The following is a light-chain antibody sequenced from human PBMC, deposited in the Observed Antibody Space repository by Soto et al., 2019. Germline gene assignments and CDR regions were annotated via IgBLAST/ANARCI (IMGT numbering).Light chain of an antibody. J-gene: IGKJ1*01. CDR1: QSVSNNY. Sequence: EIVLTQSPGTLSLSPGEIATLSCRASQSVSNNYLAWYQQKPGQAPRLLIYGASSRATGIPDRFSGGGSGTDFTLTISCLQSEDFATYYCQQYYSFPWTFGQGTKVDIK. CDR3: QQYYSFPWT. CDR2: GAS. V-gene: IGKV3-20*01.